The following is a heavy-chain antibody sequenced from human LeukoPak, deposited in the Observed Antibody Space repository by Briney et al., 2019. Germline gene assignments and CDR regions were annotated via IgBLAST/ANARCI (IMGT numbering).Heavy chain of an antibody. V-gene: IGHV3-66*01. CDR2: IYSGGST. D-gene: IGHD3-10*01. CDR3: ARDYYGSGSYYPGAYYYYGMDV. Sequence: PGGSLRLSCAASGFTVSSNYMSWVRQAPGKGLEWVSVIYSGGSTYYADSVKGRFTISRDNSKNTLYLQMNSLRAEDTAVYYCARDYYGSGSYYPGAYYYYGMDVWGQGTTVTVSS. J-gene: IGHJ6*02. CDR1: GFTVSSNY.